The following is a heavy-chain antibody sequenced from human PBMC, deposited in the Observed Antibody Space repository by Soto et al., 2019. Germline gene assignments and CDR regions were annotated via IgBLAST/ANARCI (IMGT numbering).Heavy chain of an antibody. V-gene: IGHV3-53*01. CDR2: IYSGGAT. D-gene: IGHD4-17*01. Sequence: EVQLVESGGNLIQPGGSLRLSCAASGFTVTNKYMTWVRQAPGKGLEGVSLIYSGGATSYADSVKGRFTISRDNSKDILYLQVNSLRAEDTAVYYCARVDYGDYGWYFDLWGRGTLVPVSS. CDR1: GFTVTNKY. J-gene: IGHJ2*01. CDR3: ARVDYGDYGWYFDL.